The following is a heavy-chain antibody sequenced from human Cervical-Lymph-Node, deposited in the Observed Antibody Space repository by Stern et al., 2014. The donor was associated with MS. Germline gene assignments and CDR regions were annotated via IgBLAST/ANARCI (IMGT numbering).Heavy chain of an antibody. J-gene: IGHJ4*02. CDR2: ISYDGSNT. CDR3: ANAAALSCRSPSCYKAFEY. V-gene: IGHV3-30*18. D-gene: IGHD2-2*02. Sequence: VQLVESGGGVVQPGRSLRLSCAASGFTFSTSGMHWVRQAPDKGLDWVAVISYDGSNTYYGDSVTGRFTISRDNSKNTVYLQMNSLRAEDTAVYYCANAAALSCRSPSCYKAFEYWGQGILVTVSS. CDR1: GFTFSTSG.